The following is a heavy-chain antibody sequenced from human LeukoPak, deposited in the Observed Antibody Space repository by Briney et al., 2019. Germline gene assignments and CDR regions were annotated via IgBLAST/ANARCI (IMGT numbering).Heavy chain of an antibody. J-gene: IGHJ3*01. D-gene: IGHD3-3*01. V-gene: IGHV4-34*01. Sequence: PSETLSLTCAVYGGSFSGYYWSWIRQTPAKGLEWIGEISRTGKTNYNPSLKSRLTMSLDESKRQFSLTLTSVTAADTAVYYCAKVRYRNYDLVIGYDAFDVWGQGTMVTVSS. CDR1: GGSFSGYY. CDR2: ISRTGKT. CDR3: AKVRYRNYDLVIGYDAFDV.